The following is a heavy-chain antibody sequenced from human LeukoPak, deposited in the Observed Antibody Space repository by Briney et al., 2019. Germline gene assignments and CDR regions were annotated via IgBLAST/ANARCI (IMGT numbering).Heavy chain of an antibody. CDR3: ARRIIVGATTPYFDY. J-gene: IGHJ4*02. Sequence: GGSLRLSCAASGFTFSSYSMNWIRQAPEKGLEWVSYISSSSSTIYYADSVKGRFTISRDNAKNSLYLQMNSLRDEDTAVYYCARRIIVGATTPYFDYWGQGTLVTVSS. V-gene: IGHV3-48*02. CDR2: ISSSSSTI. D-gene: IGHD1-26*01. CDR1: GFTFSSYS.